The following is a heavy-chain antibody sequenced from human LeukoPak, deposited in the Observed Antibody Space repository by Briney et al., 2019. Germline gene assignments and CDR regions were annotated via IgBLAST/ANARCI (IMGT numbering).Heavy chain of an antibody. CDR3: ARVNTIFGATDYFDY. CDR1: GGSFSGYY. V-gene: IGHV4-34*01. Sequence: PSETLSLTCAVYGGSFSGYYWSWIRQPPGKGLEWIGEINHSGSTNYNPSLKSRVTISVDTSKNQFSLKLSSVTAADTAVCYCARVNTIFGATDYFDYWGQGTLVTVSS. J-gene: IGHJ4*02. D-gene: IGHD3-3*01. CDR2: INHSGST.